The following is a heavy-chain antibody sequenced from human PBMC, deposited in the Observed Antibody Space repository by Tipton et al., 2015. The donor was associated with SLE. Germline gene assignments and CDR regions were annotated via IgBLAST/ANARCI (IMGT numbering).Heavy chain of an antibody. CDR2: INPNSGGT. Sequence: QVQLVQSGAEVKKPGASVKVSCKASGYTFTGYYMHWVRQAPGQGLEWMGRINPNSGGTNYAQKFQGRVTMTRDTSISTAYMELSRLRSDDTAVYYCWGVYYDSSSPHGDAFDIWGQGTMVTVSS. D-gene: IGHD3-22*01. V-gene: IGHV1-2*06. CDR3: WGVYYDSSSPHGDAFDI. CDR1: GYTFTGYY. J-gene: IGHJ3*02.